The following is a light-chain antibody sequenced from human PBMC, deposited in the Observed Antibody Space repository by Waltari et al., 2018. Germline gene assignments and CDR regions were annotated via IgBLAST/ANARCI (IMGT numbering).Light chain of an antibody. V-gene: IGKV4-1*01. J-gene: IGKJ1*01. CDR3: QQFYNTPLT. CDR1: QSILSSSNSKNS. Sequence: DIVMTQSPDSLAVSLGERATINCKSSQSILSSSNSKNSLAWYQQKPGQPPKLLIYWASTRESGVPDRFSGSGSGTDFTLTISSLQAEDVAVYYCQQFYNTPLTFGQGTKVEIK. CDR2: WAS.